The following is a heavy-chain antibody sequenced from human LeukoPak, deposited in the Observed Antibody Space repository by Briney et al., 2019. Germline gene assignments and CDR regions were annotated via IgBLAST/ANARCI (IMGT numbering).Heavy chain of an antibody. CDR1: GYTLTELS. D-gene: IGHD5-18*01. V-gene: IGHV1-24*01. Sequence: VASVKVSCKVSGYTLTELSMHWVRQAPGKGLEWMGGFDPEDGETIYAQKFQGRVTMTEDTSTDTAYMELSSLRSEDTAVYYCATEKVGRRGIQLWLYFGMDVRGQGTTVTVSS. CDR2: FDPEDGET. J-gene: IGHJ6*02. CDR3: ATEKVGRRGIQLWLYFGMDV.